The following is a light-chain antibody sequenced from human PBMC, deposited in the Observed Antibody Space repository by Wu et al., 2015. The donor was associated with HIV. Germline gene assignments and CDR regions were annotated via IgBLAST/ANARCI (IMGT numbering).Light chain of an antibody. CDR1: QSVSRN. V-gene: IGKV3-15*01. J-gene: IGKJ4*01. CDR3: NQYHRWPPVT. CDR2: GAS. Sequence: EIVMTQSPATLSVSPGERATLSCRASQSVSRNLAWYQQKPGQAPSLLIYGASTRATGVPARFSGSGSDTEFTLTISSMQSEDFAIYYCNQYHRWPPVTFGGGTKVQIK.